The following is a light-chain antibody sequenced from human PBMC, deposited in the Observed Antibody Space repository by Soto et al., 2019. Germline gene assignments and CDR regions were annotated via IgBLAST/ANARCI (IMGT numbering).Light chain of an antibody. J-gene: IGKJ5*01. CDR2: GAS. CDR3: QQYNIWPIT. V-gene: IGKV3-15*01. Sequence: EIVLTQSPATLSLSPGERATLSCRASQSVSSYLAWYQQKPGQAPRLLIYGASTRATGIPARFSGSGSGTEFTLTISSLQSEDFEIYYCQQYNIWPITFGQGTRLDIK. CDR1: QSVSSY.